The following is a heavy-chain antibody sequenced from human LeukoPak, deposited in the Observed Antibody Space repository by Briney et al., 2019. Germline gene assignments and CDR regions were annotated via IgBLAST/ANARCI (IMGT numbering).Heavy chain of an antibody. J-gene: IGHJ6*03. D-gene: IGHD2-8*01. CDR2: IYHSGGT. Sequence: SGTLSLTCAVSGGSISSSTNWWSWVRQPPGKGLEWIGEIYHSGGTNYNPSLKSRITIPVDKSQNQFSLKVNSLTAADTAVYYCATNGYYCMDVWGKGTTVTVSS. V-gene: IGHV4-4*02. CDR3: ATNGYYCMDV. CDR1: GGSISSSTNW.